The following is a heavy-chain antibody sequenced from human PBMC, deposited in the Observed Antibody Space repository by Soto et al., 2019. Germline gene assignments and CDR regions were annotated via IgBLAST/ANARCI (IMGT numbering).Heavy chain of an antibody. CDR1: GLSLSTTGVG. V-gene: IGHV2-5*02. Sequence: QITLKESGPTLVKPTQTLTLTCTFSGLSLSTTGVGVGWIRQPPGKALEWLALIYWDDDNRYSPSLKSRLTITKDTSTNQVVLTMANMDPVDTATYYCVQSRCGGDCLQSYSSHSYYGLDVLGQGTTVTVSS. J-gene: IGHJ6*02. CDR2: IYWDDDN. D-gene: IGHD2-21*02. CDR3: VQSRCGGDCLQSYSSHSYYGLDV.